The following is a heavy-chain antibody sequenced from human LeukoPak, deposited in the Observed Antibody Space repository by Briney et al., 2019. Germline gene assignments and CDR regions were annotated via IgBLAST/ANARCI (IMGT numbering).Heavy chain of an antibody. V-gene: IGHV3-15*01. Sequence: GGSLRLSCAASGFTFSNAWMSWVRQAPGKGLEWVGRIKRKTDGGTTDYAAPVRGRFTISRDDSKNTIYLQMSSLRTEDTAIYYCTTAITVGVWHDSWGQGTLVTVSS. D-gene: IGHD2-8*02. CDR3: TTAITVGVWHDS. CDR2: IKRKTDGGTT. J-gene: IGHJ5*01. CDR1: GFTFSNAW.